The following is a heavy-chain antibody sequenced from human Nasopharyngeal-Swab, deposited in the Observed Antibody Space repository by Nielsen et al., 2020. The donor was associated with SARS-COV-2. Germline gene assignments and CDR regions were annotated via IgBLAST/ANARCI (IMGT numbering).Heavy chain of an antibody. V-gene: IGHV3-53*01. CDR2: IHSDGNT. CDR3: ASRGAANDPSTRDLPYSRRTFDL. Sequence: GESLKISCTAYGPTFSTTWMSWVRQAPGKGLEWVSTIHSDGNTYFADSVRGRFSSYRDNYRNTLSLEMNSLRAEDTAVYYCASRGAANDPSTRDLPYSRRTFDLWGRGTLVTVSS. J-gene: IGHJ2*01. D-gene: IGHD4-11*01. CDR1: GPTFSTTW.